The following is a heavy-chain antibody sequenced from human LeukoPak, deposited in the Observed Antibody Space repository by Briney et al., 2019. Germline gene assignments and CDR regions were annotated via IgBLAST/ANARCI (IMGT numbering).Heavy chain of an antibody. D-gene: IGHD2-21*01. V-gene: IGHV4-34*01. J-gene: IGHJ4*02. CDR1: GGSFSGYY. CDR3: ARGFVFGIASE. CDR2: INHSGST. Sequence: SETLSLTCAVYGGSFSGYYWSWIRQPPGKGLEWIGEINHSGSTNYNPSLKSRVTISVDTSKNQFSLKLNSVTAADTAVYYCARGFVFGIASEWGQGTLVTVSS.